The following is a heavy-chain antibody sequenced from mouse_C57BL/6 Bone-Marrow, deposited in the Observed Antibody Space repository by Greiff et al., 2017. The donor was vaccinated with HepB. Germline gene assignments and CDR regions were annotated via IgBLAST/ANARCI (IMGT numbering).Heavy chain of an antibody. D-gene: IGHD2-3*01. V-gene: IGHV1-42*01. CDR3: ARPDDGYPAWFAY. J-gene: IGHJ3*01. CDR2: INPSTGGT. Sequence: VQLQQSGPELVKPGASVKISCKASGYSFTGYYMNWVKQSPEKSLEWIGEINPSTGGTTYNQKFKAKATLTVDKSSSTAYMQLKSLTSEDSAVYYCARPDDGYPAWFAYWGQGTLVTVSA. CDR1: GYSFTGYY.